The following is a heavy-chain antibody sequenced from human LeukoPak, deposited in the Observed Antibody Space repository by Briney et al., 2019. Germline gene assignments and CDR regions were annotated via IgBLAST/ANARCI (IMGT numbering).Heavy chain of an antibody. CDR2: IIPIFGTA. V-gene: IGHV1-69*05. CDR1: GGTFSSYA. J-gene: IGHJ5*02. CDR3: ARVDTDLSDGLDP. D-gene: IGHD5-18*01. Sequence: SVKVSCKASGGTFSSYAISWVRQAPGQGLEWMGGIIPIFGTANYAQKFQGRVTITTDESTSTAYMELSSLRSEDTAVYYCARVDTDLSDGLDPWGQGNLVTVSS.